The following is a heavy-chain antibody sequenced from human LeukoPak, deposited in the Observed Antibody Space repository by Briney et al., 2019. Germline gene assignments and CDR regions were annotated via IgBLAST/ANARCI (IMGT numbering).Heavy chain of an antibody. J-gene: IGHJ2*01. CDR2: ISYDGSNK. CDR1: GFTFSSYA. CDR3: ARPGATNWYFDL. D-gene: IGHD1-26*01. Sequence: SGGSLRLSCAASGFTFSSYAMHWVRQAPGKGLEWVAVISYDGSNKYYADSVKGRFTISRDNSKNTLYLQMNSLRAEDTAVYYCARPGATNWYFDLWGRGTLVTVSS. V-gene: IGHV3-30-3*01.